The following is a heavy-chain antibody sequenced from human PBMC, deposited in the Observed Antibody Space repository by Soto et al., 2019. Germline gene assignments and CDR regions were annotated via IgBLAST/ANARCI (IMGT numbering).Heavy chain of an antibody. Sequence: QVRLVESGGGVVQPGRSLTLSCAASGFMFSNYAMQWIRQAPGKGLEWVALISSDGSSKYYADSVKGRLTISRDNSINTRYLQLNSLRAEETALYYCAGSDSGGINWFDPWGQGTLVIVSS. CDR2: ISSDGSSK. V-gene: IGHV3-30-3*01. CDR1: GFMFSNYA. J-gene: IGHJ5*02. CDR3: AGSDSGGINWFDP. D-gene: IGHD2-21*02.